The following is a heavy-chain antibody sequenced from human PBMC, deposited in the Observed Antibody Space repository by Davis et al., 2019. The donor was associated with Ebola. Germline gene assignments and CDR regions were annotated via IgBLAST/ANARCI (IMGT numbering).Heavy chain of an antibody. CDR3: VRGGGNGSSSGDY. J-gene: IGHJ4*02. D-gene: IGHD6-6*01. CDR1: GFTFNYYN. V-gene: IGHV3-48*04. Sequence: GESLNIPCATPGFTFNYYNMIWVRQSPGKGLEWVSYISAHSDTIYYAESVRGRFTISRDNAKHSLYLQMNSLRAEDTAAFYCVRGGGNGSSSGDYWGQGTLVTVSS. CDR2: ISAHSDTI.